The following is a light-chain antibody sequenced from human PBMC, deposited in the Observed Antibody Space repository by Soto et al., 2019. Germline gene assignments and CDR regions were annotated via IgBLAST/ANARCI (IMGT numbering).Light chain of an antibody. V-gene: IGKV1-5*01. CDR2: AAS. CDR1: QSISNH. J-gene: IGKJ1*01. Sequence: DIQMTQSPSTLSASVGDRVIITCRASQSISNHLNWYQQKPGKAPKLLIFAASSLQSGVPSRFSGSRSGPEFTLTISSLQPDDFATYYCQQYNSYSLTFGQGTKVDI. CDR3: QQYNSYSLT.